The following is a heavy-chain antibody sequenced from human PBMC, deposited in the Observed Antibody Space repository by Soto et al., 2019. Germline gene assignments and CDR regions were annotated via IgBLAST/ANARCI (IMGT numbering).Heavy chain of an antibody. CDR3: ARHGAWWYLSPHQP. Sequence: QLQLQESGPGLVKPSETLSLTCTVSGGSISSSSYYWGWIRQPPGKGLEWIGSIYYSGRTYYNPSLQRRVTISVDTPTNQFPLKLSSVPAAAAAVYYCARHGAWWYLSPHQPWGQGTLVTVSS. D-gene: IGHD2-15*01. CDR2: IYYSGRT. V-gene: IGHV4-39*01. J-gene: IGHJ1*01. CDR1: GGSISSSSYY.